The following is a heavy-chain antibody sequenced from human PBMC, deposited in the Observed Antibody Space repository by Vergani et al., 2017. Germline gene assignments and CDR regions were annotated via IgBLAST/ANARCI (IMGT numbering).Heavy chain of an antibody. D-gene: IGHD3-3*01. J-gene: IGHJ4*02. CDR2: IIPTFGTA. V-gene: IGHV1-69*01. CDR3: ASNTYWSGNGEDH. Sequence: QVQLVQSGAEVKKPGSSLILSCKASGGSFKNYAFSWVRQAPGQGLEWLCGIIPTFGTATYAQRFQGRVTITADESTSTAYMDLTSLRLEDKAVDYCASNTYWSGNGEDHWGQGTLITVSS. CDR1: GGSFKNYA.